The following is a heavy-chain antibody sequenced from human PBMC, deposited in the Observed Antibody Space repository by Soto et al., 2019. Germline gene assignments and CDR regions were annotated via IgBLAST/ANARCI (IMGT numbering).Heavy chain of an antibody. CDR2: IGTAGDT. CDR1: GFTFSSYD. Sequence: EVQLVESGGGLVQPGGSLRLSCAASGFTFSSYDMHWVRQATGKGLEWVSAIGTAGDTYYPGSVKGRFTISRENAKNSLYLQMNSLRAGDTAVYYCARALRGDYYASGSYLGFDYWGQGTLVTVSS. CDR3: ARALRGDYYASGSYLGFDY. V-gene: IGHV3-13*01. D-gene: IGHD3-10*01. J-gene: IGHJ4*02.